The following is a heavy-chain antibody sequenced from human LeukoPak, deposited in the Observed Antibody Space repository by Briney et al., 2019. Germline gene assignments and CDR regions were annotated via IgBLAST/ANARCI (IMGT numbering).Heavy chain of an antibody. Sequence: GGSLRLSCAASGFTFSSYSMNWVRQAPGKGLEWVSSISTSGTYVHYADSVKGRFTISRDNAKNSLYLQMNSLRAEDTAVFYCARGRPHGNDYWGQGTLVTVSS. CDR3: ARGRPHGNDY. J-gene: IGHJ4*02. CDR1: GFTFSSYS. CDR2: ISTSGTYV. D-gene: IGHD4-23*01. V-gene: IGHV3-21*01.